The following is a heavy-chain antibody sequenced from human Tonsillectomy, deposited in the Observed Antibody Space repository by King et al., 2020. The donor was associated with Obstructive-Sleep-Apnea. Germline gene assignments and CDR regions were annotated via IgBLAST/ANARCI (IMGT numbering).Heavy chain of an antibody. CDR1: NGSISSYY. J-gene: IGHJ2*01. Sequence: VQLQESGPGLVKPSETLSLTCTVSNGSISSYYWSWIRQPPGKGLEWIGYIYYSGSTKYNPSLESRATISVDPSKNQFSLKLNSVTAADTAVYYCAREQGVGALTELGYFGLWGRGTLVTVSS. CDR2: IYYSGST. CDR3: AREQGVGALTELGYFGL. V-gene: IGHV4-59*01. D-gene: IGHD4/OR15-4a*01.